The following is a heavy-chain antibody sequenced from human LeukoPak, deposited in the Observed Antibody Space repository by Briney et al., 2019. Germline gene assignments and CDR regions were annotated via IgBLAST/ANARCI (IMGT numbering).Heavy chain of an antibody. CDR1: GGSISSYY. CDR2: IYYSGST. D-gene: IGHD6-13*01. Sequence: SETLSLTCTVSGGSISSYYWSWIRQPPGKGLEWIGYIYYSGSTNYNPSLKSRVTISVDTSKNQFSLKLSSVTAADTAVYYCAGSIAADPLFDYWGQGTLVTVSS. J-gene: IGHJ4*02. V-gene: IGHV4-59*01. CDR3: AGSIAADPLFDY.